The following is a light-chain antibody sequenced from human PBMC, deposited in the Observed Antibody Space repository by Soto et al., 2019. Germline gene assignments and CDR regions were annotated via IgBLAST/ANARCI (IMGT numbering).Light chain of an antibody. J-gene: IGLJ3*02. CDR2: DVT. CDR1: SSDVGGYNY. Sequence: QSVLTQPRSVSGSPGQSVTISCTGTSSDVGGYNYVSRYQQHPGKAPKFMIYDVTERPSGVPDRFSGSKSGNTASLTISGLQAEDEADYYCCSYAGSYTWVFGGGTKLTVL. CDR3: CSYAGSYTWV. V-gene: IGLV2-11*01.